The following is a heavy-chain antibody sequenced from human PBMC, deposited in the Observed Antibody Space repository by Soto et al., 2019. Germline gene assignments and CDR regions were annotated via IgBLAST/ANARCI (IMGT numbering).Heavy chain of an antibody. CDR2: INPGNGDT. V-gene: IGHV1-3*01. CDR1: GYTFNKYP. CDR3: ARKDYYDSGMYSFDY. J-gene: IGHJ4*02. D-gene: IGHD3-22*01. Sequence: QVQVVQSGAEVKKPGASVKVSCKTSGYTFNKYPIHWVRQAPGQGLEWMGWINPGNGDTGYSQKFQDRVTITRDTSASTAYMDLSSLRSEDTAVYYCARKDYYDSGMYSFDYWGQGTLVTVSS.